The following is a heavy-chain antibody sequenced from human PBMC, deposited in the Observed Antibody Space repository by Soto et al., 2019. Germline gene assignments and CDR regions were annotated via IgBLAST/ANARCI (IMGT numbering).Heavy chain of an antibody. Sequence: SETLSLTCTVSGGSISSYYWSWTRQPPGKGLEWIGYIYYSGSTNYNPSLKSRVTISVDTSKNQFSLKLSSVTAADTAVYYCASVHCSSTSCYRGGWFDPWGQGTLVTVSS. CDR3: ASVHCSSTSCYRGGWFDP. J-gene: IGHJ5*02. CDR1: GGSISSYY. CDR2: IYYSGST. D-gene: IGHD2-2*01. V-gene: IGHV4-59*01.